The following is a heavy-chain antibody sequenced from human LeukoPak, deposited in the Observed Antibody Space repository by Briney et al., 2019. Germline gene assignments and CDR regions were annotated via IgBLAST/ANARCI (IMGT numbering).Heavy chain of an antibody. CDR1: GFTFSSYS. Sequence: GGSLRLSCAASGFTFSSYSMNWVRQAPGKGLEWVSSISSSSSYIYYADSVKGRFTISRDNAKNSLYLQMNSLRAEDTAVYYCARDFRDRVGATTIWFDPWGQGTLVTVSS. CDR2: ISSSSSYI. J-gene: IGHJ5*02. CDR3: ARDFRDRVGATTIWFDP. V-gene: IGHV3-21*01. D-gene: IGHD1-26*01.